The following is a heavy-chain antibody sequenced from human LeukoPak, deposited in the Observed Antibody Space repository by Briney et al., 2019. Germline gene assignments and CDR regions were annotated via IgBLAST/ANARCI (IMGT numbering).Heavy chain of an antibody. V-gene: IGHV3-64*01. CDR2: IGPIGVYT. Sequence: GGSLRLSCAASGFTYSDYAMHWVRQAPGKGLEFVSVIGPIGVYTYYANSVKGRFTISRDNSKSTVSLQMGSLRDEDMAVYYCARSPPGRINWNYYDYWGRGTLVTVSS. CDR3: ARSPPGRINWNYYDY. D-gene: IGHD1-1*01. J-gene: IGHJ4*02. CDR1: GFTYSDYA.